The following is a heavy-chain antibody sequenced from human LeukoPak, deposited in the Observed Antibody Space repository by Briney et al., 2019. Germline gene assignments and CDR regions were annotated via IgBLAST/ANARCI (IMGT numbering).Heavy chain of an antibody. CDR1: GYTFTCYY. V-gene: IGHV1-2*02. D-gene: IGHD2-8*02. CDR3: AREYGTGAFDI. Sequence: ASVKVSCKASGYTFTCYYMHWVRQAPGQGLEWMGWINTNSGGTNYAQKFQGRVTMTRDTSISTAYMELSRLRSDDTAVYYCAREYGTGAFDIWGQGTMVTVSS. J-gene: IGHJ3*02. CDR2: INTNSGGT.